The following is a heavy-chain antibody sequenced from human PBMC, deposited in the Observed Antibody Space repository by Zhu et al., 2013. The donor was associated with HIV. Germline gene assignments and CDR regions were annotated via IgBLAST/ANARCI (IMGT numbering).Heavy chain of an antibody. CDR3: ARDRIAVRPGWFDP. CDR1: GYTFSPMV. Sequence: QLQLVQSGAEVKKPGASVKVSCKASGYTFSPMVSVGCDRPLDKGLSGWDGSAFTMVTQSNAQNIQDRITMTRDTSTSTAYMELRNLRFDDTAVYYCARDRIAVRPGWFDPWGQGTLVTVSS. J-gene: IGHJ5*02. V-gene: IGHV1-18*01. D-gene: IGHD6-6*01. CDR2: SAFTMVT.